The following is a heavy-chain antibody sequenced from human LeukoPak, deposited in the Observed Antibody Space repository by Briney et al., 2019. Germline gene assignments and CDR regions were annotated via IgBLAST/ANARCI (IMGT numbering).Heavy chain of an antibody. Sequence: SEILSLTCTVTGDSISNDYWSWIRQSPGKGLEWIGYISYSGSTNYNPSLKSRVTISLDPSKNQLSLNLTSVTAADTAVYYCARRVVDTAMTWANWFDPWGQGSLVTVSS. CDR3: ARRVVDTAMTWANWFDP. J-gene: IGHJ5*02. CDR1: GDSISNDY. V-gene: IGHV4-59*08. CDR2: ISYSGST. D-gene: IGHD5-18*01.